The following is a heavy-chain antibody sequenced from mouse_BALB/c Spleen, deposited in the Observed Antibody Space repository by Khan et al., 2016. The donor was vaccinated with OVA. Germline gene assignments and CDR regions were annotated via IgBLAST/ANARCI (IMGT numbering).Heavy chain of an antibody. CDR3: ARSAFYGRSSYVDY. J-gene: IGHJ2*01. Sequence: QVQLQQSGAELARPGASVKMSCKASGYTFTSYTMHWIKQRPGQALEWIGYIDPSSGYTNYNQNFRDKATLTADKSSSTAYIQLTSLTSEDSAVHYCARSAFYGRSSYVDYWGPGTTLTVSS. D-gene: IGHD1-1*01. CDR2: IDPSSGYT. V-gene: IGHV1-4*01. CDR1: GYTFTSYT.